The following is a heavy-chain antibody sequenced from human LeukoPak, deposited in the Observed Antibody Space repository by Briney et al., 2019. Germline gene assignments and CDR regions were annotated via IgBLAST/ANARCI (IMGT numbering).Heavy chain of an antibody. V-gene: IGHV3-30*04. CDR2: ISYDGRNE. D-gene: IGHD2-2*01. J-gene: IGHJ4*02. CDR3: ARQDCSPSCYLAY. Sequence: GRSLRLFCAASGFTFSGHAMHWDRQTPGKGLEWVAVISYDGRNEYYADSVKGRFTISRDNSKNTLFLQMNSLRAEDTALYYCARQDCSPSCYLAYWGQGTLVTVSS. CDR1: GFTFSGHA.